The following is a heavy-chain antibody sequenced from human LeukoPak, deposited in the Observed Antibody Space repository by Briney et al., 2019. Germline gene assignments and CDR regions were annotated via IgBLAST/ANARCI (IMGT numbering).Heavy chain of an antibody. D-gene: IGHD2-8*01. CDR1: GASINTYY. J-gene: IGHJ4*02. Sequence: SETLSLTCTVSGASINTYYWNWIRQPPGKGLEWIGYIYYSGNTNYNPSLKSRVTISVDTSKNQVSLKLSSVTAADTAVYYCARALYAIPFDYWGQGTLVTVSS. V-gene: IGHV4-59*01. CDR2: IYYSGNT. CDR3: ARALYAIPFDY.